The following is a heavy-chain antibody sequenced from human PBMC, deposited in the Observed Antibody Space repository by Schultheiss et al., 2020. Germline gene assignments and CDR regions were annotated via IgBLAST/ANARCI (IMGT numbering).Heavy chain of an antibody. CDR1: GITFSPYS. D-gene: IGHD3-22*01. J-gene: IGHJ5*02. CDR3: ARDSNYYDSSGYPNWFDP. CDR2: ISSDGSIR. V-gene: IGHV3-30-3*01. Sequence: GGSLRLSCAASGITFSPYSMHWVRQAPGKGLECVAVISSDGSIRYYADSVKGRFTISRDNSKNTLYLQMNSLRAEDTAMYSCARDSNYYDSSGYPNWFDPWGQGTLVTVSS.